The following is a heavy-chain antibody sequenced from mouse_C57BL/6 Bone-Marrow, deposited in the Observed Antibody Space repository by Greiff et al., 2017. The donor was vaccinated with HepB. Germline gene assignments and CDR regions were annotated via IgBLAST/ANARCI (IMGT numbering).Heavy chain of an antibody. CDR2: INPNNGGT. CDR1: GYTFTDYN. D-gene: IGHD1-1*01. CDR3: ARGGGRYEYFDV. Sequence: EVKLQQSGPELVKPGASVKIPCKASGYTFTDYNMDWVKQSHGKSLEWIGDINPNNGGTIYNQKFKGKATLTVDKSSSTAYMELRSLTSEDTAVYYCARGGGRYEYFDVWGTGTTVTVSS. J-gene: IGHJ1*03. V-gene: IGHV1-18*01.